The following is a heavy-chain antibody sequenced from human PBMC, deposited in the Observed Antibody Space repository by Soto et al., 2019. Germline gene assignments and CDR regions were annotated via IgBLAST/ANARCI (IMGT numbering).Heavy chain of an antibody. Sequence: PSETLSLTCAVSGGSISSGGYYWSWIRQHPGRGLEWIGYIYYSGAAYYNPSLKSRVTISIDTSKSQFSLKLSSVTAADTAVYYCARYRDNTYCYDSYGYSLGGFDIWGRGTMVTVSS. D-gene: IGHD3-22*01. CDR1: GGSISSGGYY. J-gene: IGHJ3*02. CDR3: ARYRDNTYCYDSYGYSLGGFDI. CDR2: IYYSGAA. V-gene: IGHV4-31*11.